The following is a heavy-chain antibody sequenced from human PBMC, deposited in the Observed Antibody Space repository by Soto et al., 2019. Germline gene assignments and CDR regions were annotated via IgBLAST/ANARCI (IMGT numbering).Heavy chain of an antibody. J-gene: IGHJ4*02. D-gene: IGHD3-10*01. V-gene: IGHV1-46*01. CDR3: ASGSGSYSDY. CDR1: GHTFTSYY. Sequence: ASVKVSCKASGHTFTSYYMHWVRQAPGQGLEWMGIFNPNGGSTSYAQKFQGRVTMTRDTSADTVYMELSSLRSEDTAVYYCASGSGSYSDYWGQGTLVTVSS. CDR2: FNPNGGST.